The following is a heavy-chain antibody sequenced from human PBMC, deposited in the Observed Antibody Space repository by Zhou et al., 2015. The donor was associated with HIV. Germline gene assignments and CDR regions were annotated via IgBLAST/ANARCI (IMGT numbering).Heavy chain of an antibody. CDR2: IIPIFGTA. CDR3: GFSGGSYEGDY. CDR1: GGTLGNYG. V-gene: IGHV1-69*06. J-gene: IGHJ4*02. D-gene: IGHD1-26*01. Sequence: QVQLVQSGAEVKKPGSSVKVSCRASGGTLGNYGISWVRQAPGQGLEWMGGIIPIFGTASYAQRFQGRVTITADKSTSTAYMDLSSLRSEDTAVYYCGFSGGSYEGDYWGQGTLVTVSS.